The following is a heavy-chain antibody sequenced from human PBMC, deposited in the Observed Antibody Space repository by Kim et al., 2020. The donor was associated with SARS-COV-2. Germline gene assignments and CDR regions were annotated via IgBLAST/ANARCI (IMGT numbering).Heavy chain of an antibody. Sequence: GGSLRLSCAASGFTFRSHGMSWVRQAPGKGLEWVSGISGSGGTTNYADSVKGRFTISRDNSKNTLYLQMNSLRAEDTAVYYCAKDQSGEGYCSGGSGTGVDCWGQGTVVTITS. J-gene: IGHJ4*02. CDR1: GFTFRSHG. CDR2: ISGSGGTT. V-gene: IGHV3-23*01. CDR3: AKDQSGEGYCSGGSGTGVDC. D-gene: IGHD2-15*01.